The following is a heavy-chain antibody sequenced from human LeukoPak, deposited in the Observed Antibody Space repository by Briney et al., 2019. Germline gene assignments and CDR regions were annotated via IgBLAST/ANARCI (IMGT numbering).Heavy chain of an antibody. J-gene: IGHJ4*02. V-gene: IGHV3-30*18. CDR1: GSTFSSYG. Sequence: GRSLRLSCAASGSTFSSYGMHWVRQAPGKGLEWVAVISYDGSNKYYADSVKGRFTISRDNSKNTLYLQMNSLRAEDTAVYYCAKSAAYYFDYWGQGTLVTVSS. CDR3: AKSAAYYFDY. D-gene: IGHD6-13*01. CDR2: ISYDGSNK.